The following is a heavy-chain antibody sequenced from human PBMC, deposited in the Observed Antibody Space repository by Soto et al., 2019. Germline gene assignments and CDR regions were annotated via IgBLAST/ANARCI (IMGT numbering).Heavy chain of an antibody. CDR1: GFTVSSNY. CDR2: IYSGGST. V-gene: IGHV3-66*01. D-gene: IGHD3-9*01. Sequence: PGGSLRLSCAASGFTVSSNYMSWVRQAPGKGLEWVSVIYSGGSTYYADSVKGRFTISRDNSKNTLYLQMNSLRAEDTAVYYCARDSRGYDILTGYYFIDYWGQGTLVTVSP. CDR3: ARDSRGYDILTGYYFIDY. J-gene: IGHJ4*02.